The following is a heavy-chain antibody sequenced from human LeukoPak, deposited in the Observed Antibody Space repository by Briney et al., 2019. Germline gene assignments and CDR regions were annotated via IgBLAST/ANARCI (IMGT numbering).Heavy chain of an antibody. V-gene: IGHV1-18*01. CDR3: ARVAVVPAANGLVYYFDY. CDR1: GYTFTSYG. Sequence: ASVKVSCKASGYTFTSYGISWVRQAPRQGLEWMGWISAYNGNTNYAQKLQGRVTMTTDTSTSTAYMELRSLRSDDTAVYYCARVAVVPAANGLVYYFDYWGQGTLVTVSS. D-gene: IGHD2-2*01. CDR2: ISAYNGNT. J-gene: IGHJ4*02.